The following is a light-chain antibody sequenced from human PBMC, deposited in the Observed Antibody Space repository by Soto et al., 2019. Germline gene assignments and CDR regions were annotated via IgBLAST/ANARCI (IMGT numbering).Light chain of an antibody. CDR1: QSISSW. J-gene: IGKJ1*01. V-gene: IGKV1-5*01. Sequence: DIQMTQSPSTLSASVGDRVTITCRASQSISSWLAWYQQKPGKAPKLLIYDASSLESGVPSRFSGSGSGTEFTLTISSLQPDDFAPYYCHQYNSYSPTFAQGTKVEIK. CDR3: HQYNSYSPT. CDR2: DAS.